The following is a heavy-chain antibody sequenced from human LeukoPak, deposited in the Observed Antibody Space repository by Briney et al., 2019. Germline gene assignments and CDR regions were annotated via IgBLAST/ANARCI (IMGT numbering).Heavy chain of an antibody. D-gene: IGHD3-16*01. Sequence: GGSLRLSCAASGFNFGEFWMAWVRQTPGMGLKWVADIKEDGSESFYVDSVKGRFTISRDNAKDTLYLQMNSLRAEDTAVYYCARGENTYIDYWGQGTLVTVSS. CDR3: ARGENTYIDY. CDR2: IKEDGSES. J-gene: IGHJ4*02. V-gene: IGHV3-7*01. CDR1: GFNFGEFW.